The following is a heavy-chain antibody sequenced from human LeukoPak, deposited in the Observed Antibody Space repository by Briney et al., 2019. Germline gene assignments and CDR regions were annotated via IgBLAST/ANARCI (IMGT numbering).Heavy chain of an antibody. CDR3: ARRHSGTYYSRLEY. V-gene: IGHV4-59*08. CDR1: SGSISSYF. CDR2: IYYSGST. J-gene: IGHJ4*02. Sequence: SETLSLTCPVSSGSISSYFWRWIRQPPGKGLEWIGYIYYSGSTYYNPSLESRVTISVDKSQNQFSLKLNSVASADTTLYYCARRHSGTYYSRLEYWGQGTLVTVSS. D-gene: IGHD1-26*01.